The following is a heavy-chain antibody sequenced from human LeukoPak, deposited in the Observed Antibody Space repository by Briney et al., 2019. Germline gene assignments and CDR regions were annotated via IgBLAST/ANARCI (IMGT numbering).Heavy chain of an antibody. J-gene: IGHJ4*02. Sequence: PGGSLRLSCAASGFTFSSYWVSWVRQAPGKGLEWVANIKQDGSEKYYVDSVKGRFTISRDNAKNSLYLQMNSLRAEDTAVYYCASEKYCSSTSCYDYWGQGTLVTVSS. CDR2: IKQDGSEK. CDR3: ASEKYCSSTSCYDY. D-gene: IGHD2-2*01. CDR1: GFTFSSYW. V-gene: IGHV3-7*01.